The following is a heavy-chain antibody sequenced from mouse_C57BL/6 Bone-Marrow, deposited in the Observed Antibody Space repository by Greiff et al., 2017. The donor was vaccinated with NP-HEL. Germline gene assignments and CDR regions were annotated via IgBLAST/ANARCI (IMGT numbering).Heavy chain of an antibody. J-gene: IGHJ4*01. V-gene: IGHV1-55*01. D-gene: IGHD2-3*01. CDR1: GYTFTSYW. Sequence: LQQPGAELVKPGASVKMSCKASGYTFTSYWITWVKQRPGQGLEWIGDIYPGSGSTNYNEKFKSKATLTVDTSSSTAYMQLSSLTSEDSAVYYCARGGYYVPYAMDYWGQGTSVTVSS. CDR3: ARGGYYVPYAMDY. CDR2: IYPGSGST.